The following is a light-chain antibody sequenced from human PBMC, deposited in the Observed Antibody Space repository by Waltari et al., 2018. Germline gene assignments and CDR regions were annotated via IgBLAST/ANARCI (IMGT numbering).Light chain of an antibody. Sequence: QAVVTQEPSLTVSPGGTVTLTCGSSAGAVTSGLYPYWFQQKPGQAPRTLIYDTSNKHSWTPARFSGSLLGGKAALTLSGAQPEDKAEYYCLISYSGVGVFGGGTKLTVL. J-gene: IGLJ3*02. CDR2: DTS. V-gene: IGLV7-46*01. CDR3: LISYSGVGV. CDR1: AGAVTSGLY.